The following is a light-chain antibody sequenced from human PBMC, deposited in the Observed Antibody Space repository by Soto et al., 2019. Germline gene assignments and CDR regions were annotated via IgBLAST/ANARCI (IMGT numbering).Light chain of an antibody. CDR3: SSYTASNTVV. CDR2: EVF. CDR1: GGDVGAYNY. J-gene: IGLJ2*01. Sequence: QSALTQPASVSGSPGQSITISCAGTGGDVGAYNYVSWYQQHPGKAPKLMIYEVFRRPSGISDRFSASKSGNTASLTISTLQAEDEADYYCSSYTASNTVVFGGGTKLTV. V-gene: IGLV2-14*01.